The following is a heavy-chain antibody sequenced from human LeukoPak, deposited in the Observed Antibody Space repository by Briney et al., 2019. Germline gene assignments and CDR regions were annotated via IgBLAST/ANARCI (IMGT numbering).Heavy chain of an antibody. D-gene: IGHD3-22*01. J-gene: IGHJ3*02. V-gene: IGHV3-30-3*01. CDR3: ARDNRKYYYDSSGYYYEDAFDI. CDR1: GFTFTSYA. CDR2: VSYDGSNK. Sequence: GGSLRLSRAVSGFTFTSYAMHWVRQAPGKGLEWVAVVSYDGSNKDHADSVTGRFTISRDNSKNTLYLQMNSLRVEDTAVYYCARDNRKYYYDSSGYYYEDAFDIWGQGTMVTVSS.